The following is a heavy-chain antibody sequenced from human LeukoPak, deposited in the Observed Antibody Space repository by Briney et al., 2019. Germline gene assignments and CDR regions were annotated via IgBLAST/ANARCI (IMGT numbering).Heavy chain of an antibody. CDR3: TRRSVASTRTDDY. V-gene: IGHV3-73*01. Sequence: GGSLRLSCAASGFTFSSYAMSWVRQASGKGLEWVGRIRSKTHNYATTYAASLKGRFTISRDDSKNTTYLQMNSLKTDDTAVYYCTRRSVASTRTDDYWGQGTLVTVSS. D-gene: IGHD3-3*02. J-gene: IGHJ4*02. CDR1: GFTFSSYA. CDR2: IRSKTHNYAT.